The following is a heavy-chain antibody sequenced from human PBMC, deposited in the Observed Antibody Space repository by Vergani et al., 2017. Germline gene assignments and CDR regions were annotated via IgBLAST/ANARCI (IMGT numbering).Heavy chain of an antibody. CDR2: IYYSGST. CDR1: GGSISSYY. D-gene: IGHD2-2*01. CDR3: AKDLNQLDPSPWFDP. Sequence: QVQLQESGPGLVKPSETLSLTCTVSGGSISSYYWSWIRQPPGKGLEWIGYIYYSGSTNYNPSLKSRVTISVDTSKNQFSLKLSSVTAADTAVYYCAKDLNQLDPSPWFDPWGQGTLVTVSS. V-gene: IGHV4-59*01. J-gene: IGHJ5*02.